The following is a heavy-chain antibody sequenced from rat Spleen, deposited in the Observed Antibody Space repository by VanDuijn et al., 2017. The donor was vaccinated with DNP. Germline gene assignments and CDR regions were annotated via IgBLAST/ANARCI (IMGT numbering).Heavy chain of an antibody. CDR3: VREDKGVDA. Sequence: EVKLVESEGGLVQPGRSLKLSCAASGFNFNDYWMGWVRQAPGKGLEWIGVINKDSIIKQYTPSLKDKIMIARDNAQNTLYLQMKKLGTEDTAIYYCVREDKGVDAWGQGASVTVSS. CDR1: GFNFNDYW. V-gene: IGHV4-2*01. CDR2: INKDSIIK. D-gene: IGHD2-2*01. J-gene: IGHJ4*01.